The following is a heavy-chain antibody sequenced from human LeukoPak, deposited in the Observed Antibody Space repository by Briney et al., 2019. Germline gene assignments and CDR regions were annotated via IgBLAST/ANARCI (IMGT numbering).Heavy chain of an antibody. D-gene: IGHD6-19*01. CDR2: INPNSGGT. J-gene: IGHJ5*02. Sequence: ASVKVSCKASGYTFTGYYMHWVRQAPGQGLEWMGWINPNSGGTNFAQKFQGRVTMTRDTSISTAYMELSRLRSDDTAVYYCAREKRVAGSRGGFDPWGQGTLVTVSS. CDR3: AREKRVAGSRGGFDP. V-gene: IGHV1-2*02. CDR1: GYTFTGYY.